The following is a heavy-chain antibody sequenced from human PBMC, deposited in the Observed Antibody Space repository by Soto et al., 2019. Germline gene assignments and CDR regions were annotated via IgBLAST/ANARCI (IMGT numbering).Heavy chain of an antibody. CDR3: ARVHCSGGSCYSSLLWFDP. V-gene: IGHV1-18*01. J-gene: IGHJ5*02. D-gene: IGHD2-15*01. Sequence: ASVKVSCKASGYTFTSYGISWVRQAPGQGLEWMGWISAYNGNTNYAQKLQGRVTMTTDTSTSTAYMELRSLRSDDTAVYYCARVHCSGGSCYSSLLWFDPWGQGTLVTVSS. CDR2: ISAYNGNT. CDR1: GYTFTSYG.